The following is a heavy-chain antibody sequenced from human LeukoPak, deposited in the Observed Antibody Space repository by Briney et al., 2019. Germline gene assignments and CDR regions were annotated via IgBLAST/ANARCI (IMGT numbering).Heavy chain of an antibody. CDR2: ISGSGGST. Sequence: GGSLRLSCAASGSTFSSYAMSWVRQAPGKGLEWVSAISGSGGSTYYADSVKGRFTISRDNSKHTLYLQMNSLRAEDTAGYYCAKGRRSGSYYDLFDYWGQGTLVTVSS. D-gene: IGHD1-26*01. V-gene: IGHV3-23*01. CDR1: GSTFSSYA. J-gene: IGHJ4*02. CDR3: AKGRRSGSYYDLFDY.